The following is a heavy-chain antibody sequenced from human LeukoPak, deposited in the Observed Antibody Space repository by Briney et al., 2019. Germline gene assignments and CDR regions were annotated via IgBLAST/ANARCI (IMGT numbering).Heavy chain of an antibody. CDR1: GYSFTNYW. V-gene: IGHV5-51*01. CDR2: IYPGDSDT. Sequence: GESLKISSKGSGYSFTNYWIGWVRQMPGKGLEWMGIIYPGDSDTRYSPSFQGQVTISIDKSISTAYLQWTSLKASDTAMYYCARQVVGATTRYFDIWGRGTLVTVSS. CDR3: ARQVVGATTRYFDI. D-gene: IGHD1-26*01. J-gene: IGHJ2*01.